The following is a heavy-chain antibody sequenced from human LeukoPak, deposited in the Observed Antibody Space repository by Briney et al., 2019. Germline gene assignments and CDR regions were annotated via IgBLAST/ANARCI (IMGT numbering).Heavy chain of an antibody. D-gene: IGHD5/OR15-5a*01. Sequence: SVKVSCKASGGTFSSYAISWVRQAPGQGLEWMGGIIPIFGTANYAQRFQGRVTITADESTSTAYMELSSLRSEDTAVYYCASRLDGHGYSVYDLVPFDYWGQGTLVTVSS. J-gene: IGHJ4*02. CDR3: ASRLDGHGYSVYDLVPFDY. CDR1: GGTFSSYA. CDR2: IIPIFGTA. V-gene: IGHV1-69*13.